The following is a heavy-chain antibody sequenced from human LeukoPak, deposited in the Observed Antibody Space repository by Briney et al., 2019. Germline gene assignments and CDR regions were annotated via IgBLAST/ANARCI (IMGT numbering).Heavy chain of an antibody. CDR3: AREGSYSRNLDY. CDR1: GGSFSGYY. CDR2: INHSGST. J-gene: IGHJ4*02. V-gene: IGHV4-34*01. D-gene: IGHD1-26*01. Sequence: NPSETLSLTCAVYGGSFSGYYWSWIRQPPGKGLEWIGEINHSGSTNYNPSLKSRVTISVDTSKNQFSLKLSSVAAADTAVYYCAREGSYSRNLDYWGQGTLVTVSS.